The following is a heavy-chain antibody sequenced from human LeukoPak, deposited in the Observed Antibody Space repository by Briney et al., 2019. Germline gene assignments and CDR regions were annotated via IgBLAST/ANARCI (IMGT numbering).Heavy chain of an antibody. Sequence: SVKVSCKVSGYTLTELSMHWVRQAPGKGLEWMGGFDPEDGETIYAQKLQGRVTMTEDTSTDTAYMELSSLRSEDAAVYYCATAPLGITFGGVIGIPSGDSDDFDIWGQGTMVTVSS. D-gene: IGHD3-16*02. CDR1: GYTLTELS. V-gene: IGHV1-24*01. J-gene: IGHJ3*02. CDR3: ATAPLGITFGGVIGIPSGDSDDFDI. CDR2: FDPEDGET.